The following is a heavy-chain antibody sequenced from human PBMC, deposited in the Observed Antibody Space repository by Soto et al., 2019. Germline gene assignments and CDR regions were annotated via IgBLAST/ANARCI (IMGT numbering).Heavy chain of an antibody. CDR3: AREDSSNWNDAWFDS. J-gene: IGHJ5*01. CDR2: ISSSGSTI. V-gene: IGHV3-11*01. D-gene: IGHD1-20*01. Sequence: PGGSLRLSCAASGFTFSDYYMTWIRQAPGKGLECVSYISSSGSTIYYADSVKGRFTISRDNAKNSLYLQMDSLRAEDTAVYYCAREDSSNWNDAWFDSWGQGTLVTVSS. CDR1: GFTFSDYY.